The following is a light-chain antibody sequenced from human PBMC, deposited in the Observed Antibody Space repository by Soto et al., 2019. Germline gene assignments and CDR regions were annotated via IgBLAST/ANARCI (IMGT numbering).Light chain of an antibody. CDR2: DVS. CDR1: INDVGGYNY. J-gene: IGLJ2*01. V-gene: IGLV2-14*01. CDR3: SSYTTTNRL. Sequence: QSVLTQPASVSGSPGQSITISCTGSINDVGGYNYVSWYQQYPGKAPKLMIYDVSNRPSGVSNRFSGSKSGNTASLTISGLQAEDEADYYCSSYTTTNRLFGGGTQLTVL.